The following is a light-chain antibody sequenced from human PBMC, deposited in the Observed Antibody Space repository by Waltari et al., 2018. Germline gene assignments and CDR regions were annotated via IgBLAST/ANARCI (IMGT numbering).Light chain of an antibody. CDR1: SLRSYY. CDR2: GKN. CDR3: NSRDSSGNHVV. J-gene: IGLJ2*01. Sequence: SSEVTQDPHVSVALGQTVTITCQGDSLRSYYASWYQQKPGQAPVLVIYGKNNRPSGIPDRFSGSSSGNTASLTITGAQAEDEADYYCNSRDSSGNHVVFGGGTKLTVL. V-gene: IGLV3-19*01.